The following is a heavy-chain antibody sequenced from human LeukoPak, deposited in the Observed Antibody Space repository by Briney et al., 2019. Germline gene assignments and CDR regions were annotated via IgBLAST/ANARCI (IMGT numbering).Heavy chain of an antibody. CDR3: AGGYSSGYAYYYGMDV. CDR1: GYTFTSYD. D-gene: IGHD6-19*01. J-gene: IGHJ6*02. Sequence: ASVKVSCKASGYTFTSYDINWVRQATGQGLEWMGWMNPNSGNTGYAQKFQGRVTMTRNTSISTAYMELSSLRSEDTAVYYCAGGYSSGYAYYYGMDVWGQGTTVTVSS. V-gene: IGHV1-8*01. CDR2: MNPNSGNT.